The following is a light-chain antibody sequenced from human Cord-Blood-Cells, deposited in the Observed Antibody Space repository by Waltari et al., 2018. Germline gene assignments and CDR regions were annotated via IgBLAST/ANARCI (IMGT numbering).Light chain of an antibody. Sequence: SYELTQPPSVSVSPGQTPRLTCSGDALPQKYAYWYQQKSGQAPVLVIYEDSKRPSGIPERFSGSSSGTMATLTISGAQVEDEADYYCYSTDSSGNHVVFGGGTKLTVL. J-gene: IGLJ2*01. CDR3: YSTDSSGNHVV. V-gene: IGLV3-10*01. CDR1: ALPQKY. CDR2: EDS.